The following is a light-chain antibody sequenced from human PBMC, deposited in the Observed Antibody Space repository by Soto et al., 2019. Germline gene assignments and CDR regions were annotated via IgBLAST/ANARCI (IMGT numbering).Light chain of an antibody. Sequence: QSALTQPASLSGSPGQSITISCTGTGSDVGNYVFVSWYQQYPGKAPKLIIFEVSNRPSGVSDRFSGSKSGSTASLSISGLQSEDEADYYCVSYTSTSTLVFGTGTKLTVL. CDR1: GSDVGNYVF. V-gene: IGLV2-14*01. CDR3: VSYTSTSTLV. CDR2: EVS. J-gene: IGLJ1*01.